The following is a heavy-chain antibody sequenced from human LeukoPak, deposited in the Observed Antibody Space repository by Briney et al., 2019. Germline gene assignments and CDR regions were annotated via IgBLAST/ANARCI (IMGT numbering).Heavy chain of an antibody. CDR1: GGSISSYY. D-gene: IGHD3-10*01. CDR3: AKSNGYGLVDI. J-gene: IGHJ3*02. Sequence: PSETLSLTCTVSGGSISSYYWSWIRQPPGKGLEWIGYIYYSGRTNYNPSLKSRVTISLDTSRNQFSLKLNSVTAADTAVYYCAKSNGYGLVDIWGQGTMVTVSS. CDR2: IYYSGRT. V-gene: IGHV4-59*12.